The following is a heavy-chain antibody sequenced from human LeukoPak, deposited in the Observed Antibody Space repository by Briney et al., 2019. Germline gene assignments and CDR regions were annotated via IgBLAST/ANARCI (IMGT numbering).Heavy chain of an antibody. CDR2: INHSGST. CDR1: GESFSGYY. Sequence: SETLSLTCAVYGESFSGYYWSWIRQPPGKGLEWIGEINHSGSTNYNPSLKSRVTISLDTSKNQFSLKLSSVTAADTAVYYCARVLEGSSGQHWYFDLWGRGTLVTVSS. D-gene: IGHD6-19*01. J-gene: IGHJ2*01. CDR3: ARVLEGSSGQHWYFDL. V-gene: IGHV4-34*01.